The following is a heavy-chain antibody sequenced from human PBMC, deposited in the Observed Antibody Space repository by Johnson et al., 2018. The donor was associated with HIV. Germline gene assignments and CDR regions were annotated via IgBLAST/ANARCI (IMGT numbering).Heavy chain of an antibody. J-gene: IGHJ3*01. CDR1: GFSLSRYA. D-gene: IGHD5-12*01. Sequence: QVHLVESGGGVVQPGRSLRLSCAASGFSLSRYAMHWVRQAPGKGLEWVAVISYDGSNKYYADSVKGRFTISRDNSKNTLYVQMNSLRPEDTAVYYCASGDDDGFLGQGTMVTVSS. CDR3: ASGDDDGF. CDR2: ISYDGSNK. V-gene: IGHV3-30*04.